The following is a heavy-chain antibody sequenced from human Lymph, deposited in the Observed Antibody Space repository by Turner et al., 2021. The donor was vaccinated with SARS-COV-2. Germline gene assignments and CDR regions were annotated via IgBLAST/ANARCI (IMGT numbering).Heavy chain of an antibody. J-gene: IGHJ6*02. CDR1: CGSISSSSYY. CDR3: ARQRLTRYGMDV. D-gene: IGHD2-21*02. CDR2: IYYSGTT. Sequence: QLQLQESGPGLVKPSETLSLTCPVSCGSISSSSYYWGWIRQPPGKGLEWIGSIYYSGTTYYNPSLKSRVTISVDTSKNQFSLKLSSVTAADTAVYYCARQRLTRYGMDVWGQGTTVTVSS. V-gene: IGHV4-39*01.